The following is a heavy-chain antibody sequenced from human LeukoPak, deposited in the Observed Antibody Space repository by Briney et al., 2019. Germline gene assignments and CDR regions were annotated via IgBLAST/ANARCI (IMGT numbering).Heavy chain of an antibody. CDR2: ISGSGGST. D-gene: IGHD3-10*01. J-gene: IGHJ4*02. CDR3: AKGPNPMVRGPYYFDY. V-gene: IGHV3-23*01. CDR1: GFTFSSYA. Sequence: PGGSLRLSCAASGFTFSSYAMSWVRQAPGKGLEWVSAISGSGGSTYYADSVKGRFTISRDNSKNTLYLQMNSLRAEDTAVYYRAKGPNPMVRGPYYFDYWGQGTLVTVSS.